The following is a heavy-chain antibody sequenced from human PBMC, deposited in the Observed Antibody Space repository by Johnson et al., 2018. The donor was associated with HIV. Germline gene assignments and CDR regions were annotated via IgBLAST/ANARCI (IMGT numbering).Heavy chain of an antibody. Sequence: VQLVESGGGLVQPGGSLRLSCAASGFTVSSNYMSWVRQAPGKGLEWVSVIYSGGSTYYADSVKGRFTISRDNSTNTRYLQMNSLRAGDTAVVYCARERGWELPDAFDIWGQGTMVTVSS. V-gene: IGHV3-66*01. CDR2: IYSGGST. CDR1: GFTVSSNY. J-gene: IGHJ3*02. D-gene: IGHD1-26*01. CDR3: ARERGWELPDAFDI.